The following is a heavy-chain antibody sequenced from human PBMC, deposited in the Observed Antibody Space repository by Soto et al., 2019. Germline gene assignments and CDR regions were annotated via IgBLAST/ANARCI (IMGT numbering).Heavy chain of an antibody. Sequence: GASVKVSCKASGYTFTNCAVHWVRQAPGQRLEWMGWINAGNGNTRFSQNLQGRVTITRDTSARTVYMELSSLRSEDTAVYYCARGHLAVVPVASWFYYMDVWGKGTTVTVSS. D-gene: IGHD2-2*01. CDR2: INAGNGNT. V-gene: IGHV1-3*01. J-gene: IGHJ6*03. CDR1: GYTFTNCA. CDR3: ARGHLAVVPVASWFYYMDV.